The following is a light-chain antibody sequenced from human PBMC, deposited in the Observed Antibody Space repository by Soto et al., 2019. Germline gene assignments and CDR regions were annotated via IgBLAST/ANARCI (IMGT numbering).Light chain of an antibody. CDR3: QQYATTLI. Sequence: EIVLTQSPGTLSLSPGERATLSCRASQSISNNSLSWYQQKPGQAPRLLIYDASNRATDIADRFSCTGSGTDFTLTISEREPEDSTVNYCQQYATTLIFGGVTKVEI. J-gene: IGKJ4*01. V-gene: IGKV3-20*01. CDR2: DAS. CDR1: QSISNNS.